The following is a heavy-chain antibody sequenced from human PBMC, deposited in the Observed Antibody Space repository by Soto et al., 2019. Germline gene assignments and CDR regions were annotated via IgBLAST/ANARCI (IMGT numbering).Heavy chain of an antibody. V-gene: IGHV3-23*01. Sequence: EVQLLESGGGLVQPGGSLRLSCTASGFTFSSYGMSWVRQAPGKELEWVSTISGNSGKTNYAESVKGRFSSSRDNSNNTAHLQLDSLRAEYTAVYFCAKLGFVLMELYYFHQWGHGTLVTVSS. CDR3: AKLGFVLMELYYFHQ. CDR2: ISGNSGKT. D-gene: IGHD2-8*01. CDR1: GFTFSSYG. J-gene: IGHJ4*01.